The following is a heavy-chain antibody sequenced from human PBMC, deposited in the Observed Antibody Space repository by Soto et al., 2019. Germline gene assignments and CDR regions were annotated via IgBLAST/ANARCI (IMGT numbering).Heavy chain of an antibody. CDR3: ARDYYGMDV. CDR1: GGSISSGGYS. J-gene: IGHJ6*02. CDR2: TYQSGSA. Sequence: KPSETLSLTCTVSGGSISSGGYSWTWIRQSPGKGLEWIGYTYQSGSAYYNPSLKSRVTISVDRSKNQFSLNLTSVTAADTAVYYCARDYYGMDVWGQGITVTVSS. V-gene: IGHV4-30-2*06.